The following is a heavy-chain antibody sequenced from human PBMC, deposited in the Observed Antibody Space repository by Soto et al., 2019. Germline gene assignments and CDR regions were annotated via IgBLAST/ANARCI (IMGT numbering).Heavy chain of an antibody. CDR2: INASGGST. D-gene: IGHD2-21*02. Sequence: QVQLVQSGAEVRKPGASVKVSCKASGYVFTSSFMHWIRQAPGQGLEWMGMINASGGSTSYAHKFQGGFAVTRDTSTATVYMDLSSLRSADTAIYYCAREVKTVIMEGDTEDYSGLDVWGQGTTVIVSS. J-gene: IGHJ6*02. V-gene: IGHV1-46*01. CDR3: AREVKTVIMEGDTEDYSGLDV. CDR1: GYVFTSSF.